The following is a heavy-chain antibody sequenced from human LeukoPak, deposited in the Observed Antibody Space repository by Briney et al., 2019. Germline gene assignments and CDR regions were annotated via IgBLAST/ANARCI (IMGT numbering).Heavy chain of an antibody. D-gene: IGHD3-3*01. CDR1: GFTFSSYA. CDR2: ISYDGSNK. Sequence: GGSLRLSCAASGFTFSSYAMHWVRQAPGKGLEWVAFISYDGSNKYYADSVKGRFTISRDNSKNTLYLQMNSLRADDTAVYYCARWNNDFWSGYYSYFDYWGQGTLVTVSS. V-gene: IGHV3-30*04. CDR3: ARWNNDFWSGYYSYFDY. J-gene: IGHJ4*02.